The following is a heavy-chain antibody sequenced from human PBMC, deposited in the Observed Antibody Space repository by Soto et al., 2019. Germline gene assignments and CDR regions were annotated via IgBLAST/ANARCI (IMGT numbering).Heavy chain of an antibody. Sequence: SETLPLTCAVYGGSFSGYYWSLIRQPPGKGLEWIGEINHSGSTNYNPSLKSRVTISVDTSKNQFSLKLSSVTAADTAVYYCARARITMVRPHNWFDPWGQGTLVTVSS. CDR2: INHSGST. J-gene: IGHJ5*02. V-gene: IGHV4-34*01. CDR3: ARARITMVRPHNWFDP. D-gene: IGHD3-10*01. CDR1: GGSFSGYY.